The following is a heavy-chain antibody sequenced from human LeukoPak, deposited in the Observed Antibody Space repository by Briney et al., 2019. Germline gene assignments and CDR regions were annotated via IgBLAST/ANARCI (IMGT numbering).Heavy chain of an antibody. J-gene: IGHJ5*02. V-gene: IGHV3-21*01. CDR3: ARDAGGGTQRDGWFDP. D-gene: IGHD2-15*01. Sequence: GGSLRLSCAASEFTFSRYSMNWVRQAPGKGLQWVASINSDAIYIYYAESVRGRFTISRDNAKNVLYLSMSSLRVDDTAVYYCARDAGGGTQRDGWFDPWGQGTLVTVSS. CDR1: EFTFSRYS. CDR2: INSDAIYI.